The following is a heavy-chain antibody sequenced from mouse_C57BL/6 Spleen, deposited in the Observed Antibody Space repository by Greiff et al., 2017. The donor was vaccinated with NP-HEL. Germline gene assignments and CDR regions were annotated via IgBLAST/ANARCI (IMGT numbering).Heavy chain of an antibody. Sequence: EVKLQESGGDLVKPGGSLKLSCAASGFTFSSYAMSWVRQTPEKRLEWVATISDGGSYTYYPDNVKGRFTISRDNAKNNLYLQMSHLKSEDTAMYYCARDRGYGNYWYFDVWGTGTTVTVSS. V-gene: IGHV5-4*01. CDR2: ISDGGSYT. D-gene: IGHD2-1*01. J-gene: IGHJ1*03. CDR1: GFTFSSYA. CDR3: ARDRGYGNYWYFDV.